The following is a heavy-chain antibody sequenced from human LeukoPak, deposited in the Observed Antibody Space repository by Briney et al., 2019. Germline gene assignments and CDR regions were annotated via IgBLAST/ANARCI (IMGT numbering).Heavy chain of an antibody. V-gene: IGHV7-4-1*02. CDR3: ARDMKDYVWGSYRNFDY. CDR1: GYTLTSYA. Sequence: ASVKVSCKASGYTLTSYAMNWVRQAPGQGLEWMGWINTNTGNPTYAQGFTGRFVFSLDTSVSTAYLQISSLKAEDTAVYYCARDMKDYVWGSYRNFDYWGQGTLLTVSS. D-gene: IGHD3-16*02. J-gene: IGHJ4*02. CDR2: INTNTGNP.